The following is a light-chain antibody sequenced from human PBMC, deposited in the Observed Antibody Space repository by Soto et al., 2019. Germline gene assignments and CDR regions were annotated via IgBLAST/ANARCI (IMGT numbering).Light chain of an antibody. CDR3: QLWDTLSHGYV. CDR2: DDS. CDR1: RVGTES. V-gene: IGLV3-21*02. J-gene: IGLJ1*01. Sequence: YELTQPPSVSVAPGQTARITCGGGRVGTESVHWYQQKPGQAPVLVVYDDSNRPSGIPERFSGSNSANTATLTITRVADGDEADYYCQLWDTLSHGYVFGSGTKVTV.